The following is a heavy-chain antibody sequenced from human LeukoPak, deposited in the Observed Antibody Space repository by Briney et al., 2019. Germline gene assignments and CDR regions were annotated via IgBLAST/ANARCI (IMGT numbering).Heavy chain of an antibody. V-gene: IGHV3-30*02. J-gene: IGHJ5*02. CDR1: GFTFSSYG. CDR3: AKDGSAEPWNWFDP. D-gene: IGHD1-26*01. Sequence: PGGSLRLSCAASGFTFSSYGMHWVRQAPGKGLEWVAFIRYDGSNKYYADSVEGRFTISRDNSKNTLYLQMNSLRAEDTAVYYCAKDGSAEPWNWFDPWGQGTLVTVSS. CDR2: IRYDGSNK.